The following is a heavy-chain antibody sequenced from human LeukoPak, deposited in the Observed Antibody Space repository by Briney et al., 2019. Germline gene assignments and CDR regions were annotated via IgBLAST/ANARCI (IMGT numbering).Heavy chain of an antibody. J-gene: IGHJ4*02. CDR2: ISYDGSNK. CDR1: GFTFSSYG. CDR3: AKRDGHNYGHFDS. Sequence: GGSLRLSCAASGFTFSSYGMHWVRQAPGKGLEWVAVISYDGSNKYYADSVKGRFTISRDNSKNTLYLQMNSLIADDTAVYYCAKRDGHNYGHFDSWGQGTLVTVSS. D-gene: IGHD5-18*01. V-gene: IGHV3-30*18.